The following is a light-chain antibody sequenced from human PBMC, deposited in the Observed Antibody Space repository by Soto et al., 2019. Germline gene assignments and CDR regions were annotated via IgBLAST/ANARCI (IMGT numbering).Light chain of an antibody. Sequence: DSQMTQYPSTLSASIGDRVTITCRAGQNISSWLAWYQQKPGKAPKLLISKASTLQSGVPPRFSGSGSGTEFALTISSLQHDDFATYYCQQYESYPMTFGGGTKVEIK. CDR3: QQYESYPMT. V-gene: IGKV1-5*03. CDR2: KAS. CDR1: QNISSW. J-gene: IGKJ4*01.